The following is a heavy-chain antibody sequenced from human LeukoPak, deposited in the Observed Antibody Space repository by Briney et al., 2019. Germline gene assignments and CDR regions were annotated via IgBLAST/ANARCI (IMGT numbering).Heavy chain of an antibody. CDR1: GYTFTGYY. J-gene: IGHJ3*02. CDR2: INPNSGGT. V-gene: IGHV1-2*04. CDR3: ARDQGSVRGVPDAFDI. Sequence: ASVKVSCKASGYTFTGYYMHWVRQAPRQGLEWMGWINPNSGGTNYAQKFQGWVTMTRDTSISTAYMELSRLRSDDTAVYYCARDQGSVRGVPDAFDIWGQGTMVTVSS. D-gene: IGHD3-10*01.